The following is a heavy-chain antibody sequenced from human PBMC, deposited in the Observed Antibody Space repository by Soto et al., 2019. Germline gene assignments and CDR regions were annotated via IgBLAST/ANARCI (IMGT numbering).Heavy chain of an antibody. Sequence: GGSLRLSCAASGFTFSNAWLSWVRQAPGKGLEWVGRIKSKTDGGTTDYAAPVKGRFTISRDDSKNTLYLQMNSLKTEDTAVYYCTIYSGGYYYYYGMDVWGQGTTVTVSS. CDR2: IKSKTDGGTT. CDR3: TIYSGGYYYYYGMDV. J-gene: IGHJ6*02. CDR1: GFTFSNAW. D-gene: IGHD1-26*01. V-gene: IGHV3-15*01.